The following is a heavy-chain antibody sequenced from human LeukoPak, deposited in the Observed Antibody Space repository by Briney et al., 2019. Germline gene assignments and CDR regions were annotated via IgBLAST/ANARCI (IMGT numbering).Heavy chain of an antibody. D-gene: IGHD6-19*01. V-gene: IGHV4-59*08. Sequence: SETLSLTCTVSGGSISNYYSTWIRQPPGQGLEWIGFISYSGNTNYNPSLKSRVTISLDTSKNQFSLKLISVTAADTAVYYCGSSGWYTRDAFDIWGQGTMVTVSS. CDR1: GGSISNYY. CDR2: ISYSGNT. CDR3: GSSGWYTRDAFDI. J-gene: IGHJ3*02.